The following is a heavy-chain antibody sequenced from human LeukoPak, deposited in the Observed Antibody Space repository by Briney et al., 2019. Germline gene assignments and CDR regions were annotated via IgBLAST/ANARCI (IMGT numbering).Heavy chain of an antibody. CDR1: GFTFSSYA. D-gene: IGHD2-15*01. CDR3: AKDHDRYCSGGSCYSDY. V-gene: IGHV3-23*01. J-gene: IGHJ4*02. CDR2: ISGSGGST. Sequence: GGSLRLSCAASGFTFSSYAMSWVRQAPGKGLEWVSGISGSGGSTYYADSVRGRFTISRDNSKNTLCLQMNSLRAEDTAVYYCAKDHDRYCSGGSCYSDYWGQGTLVTVSS.